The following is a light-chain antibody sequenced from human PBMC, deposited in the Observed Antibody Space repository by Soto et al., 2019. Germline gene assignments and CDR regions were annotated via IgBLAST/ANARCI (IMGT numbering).Light chain of an antibody. CDR2: STN. CDR3: ATWDDSLSGHWV. CDR1: SSNIGRAT. J-gene: IGLJ3*02. V-gene: IGLV1-44*01. Sequence: QSVLTQPPSASGTPGQRVTISCSGGSSNIGRATVDWYQQVPGTATKLLIYSTNRRPSGVPDRFSGSKSGTSASLAISGLQSEDEANYYCATWDDSLSGHWVFGGGTKLTVL.